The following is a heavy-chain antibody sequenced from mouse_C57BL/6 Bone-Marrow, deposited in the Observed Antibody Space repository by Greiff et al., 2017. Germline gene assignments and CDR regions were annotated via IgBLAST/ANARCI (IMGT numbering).Heavy chain of an antibody. J-gene: IGHJ1*03. CDR1: GFTFSDYY. Sequence: EVMLVESEGGLVQPGSSMKLSCTASGFTFSDYYMAWVRQVPEKGLEWVANINYDGSSTYYLDSLKSRFIISRDNAKNILYLQMSSLKSEDTATYYCARDRDGYWYFDVWGTGTTVTVSS. V-gene: IGHV5-16*01. CDR2: INYDGSST. CDR3: ARDRDGYWYFDV. D-gene: IGHD2-3*01.